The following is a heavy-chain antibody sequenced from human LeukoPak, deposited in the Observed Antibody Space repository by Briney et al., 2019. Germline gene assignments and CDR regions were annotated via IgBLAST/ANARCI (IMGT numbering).Heavy chain of an antibody. J-gene: IGHJ4*02. CDR2: ISSSGSTI. V-gene: IGHV3-11*01. CDR1: GFTFSDYY. Sequence: GGSLRLSCAASGFTFSDYYRSWIRQAPGKGLEWVSYISSSGSTIYYADSVKGRFTISRDNAKNSLYLQMNSLRAEDTAVYYCARDSTSGYSYAVDYWGQGTLVTVSS. CDR3: ARDSTSGYSYAVDY. D-gene: IGHD5-18*01.